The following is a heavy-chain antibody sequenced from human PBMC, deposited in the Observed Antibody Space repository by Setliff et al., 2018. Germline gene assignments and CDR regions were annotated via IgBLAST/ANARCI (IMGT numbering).Heavy chain of an antibody. CDR1: GGSISSHY. V-gene: IGHV4-59*05. J-gene: IGHJ4*02. CDR3: ARGGTYRYFDY. CDR2: IYYRGDT. Sequence: LSLTCTVSGGSISSHYWTWIRQPPGKGLEWIGRIYYRGDTYYNASLKGRLTLSVDTSKNQVSLNLRTVTAADTAVYYCARGGTYRYFDYWGQGTLVTSPQ.